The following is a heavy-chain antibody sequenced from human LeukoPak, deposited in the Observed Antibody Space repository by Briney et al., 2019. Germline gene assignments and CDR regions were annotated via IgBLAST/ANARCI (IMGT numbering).Heavy chain of an antibody. Sequence: GESLKISCKGSGYSFTGYWIAWVRQMPGKGLEWMGLIYPGDSDTRYSPSFQGQVTISADKSINTAYLQWTSLEASDTAMYYCARVAGKFSQQLGLGYWGQGTLVTVSP. CDR3: ARVAGKFSQQLGLGY. J-gene: IGHJ4*02. V-gene: IGHV5-51*01. D-gene: IGHD6-13*01. CDR2: IYPGDSDT. CDR1: GYSFTGYW.